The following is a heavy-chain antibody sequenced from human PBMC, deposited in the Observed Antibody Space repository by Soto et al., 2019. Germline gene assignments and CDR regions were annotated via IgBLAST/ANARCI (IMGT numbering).Heavy chain of an antibody. D-gene: IGHD5-18*01. Sequence: VGSLRLSCAASGFTFSSYGMHWVSQAPGKGLEWVAVISYDGSNKYYADSVKGRFTISRDNSKNTLYLQMNSLRAEDTAVYYCAKDIGYSYSYYYYGMDVWGQGTTVTVSS. V-gene: IGHV3-30*18. CDR3: AKDIGYSYSYYYYGMDV. CDR2: ISYDGSNK. CDR1: GFTFSSYG. J-gene: IGHJ6*02.